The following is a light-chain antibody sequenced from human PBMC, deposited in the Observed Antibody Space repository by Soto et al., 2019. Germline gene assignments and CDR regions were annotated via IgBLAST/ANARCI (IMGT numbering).Light chain of an antibody. CDR2: LAS. CDR1: QSIGDW. Sequence: DIQMTQSPSTLSASVGDRVTITCRASQSIGDWLAWYQQKPGKAPKLLIYLASSLESGVPSRFSGSGSGTEFTLTISSLQPDDFATYYCQQYSGWTFGQGTKVEIK. V-gene: IGKV1-5*03. J-gene: IGKJ1*01. CDR3: QQYSGWT.